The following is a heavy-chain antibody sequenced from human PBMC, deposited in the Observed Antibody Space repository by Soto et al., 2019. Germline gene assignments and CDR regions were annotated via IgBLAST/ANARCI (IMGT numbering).Heavy chain of an antibody. Sequence: QVQLVQSGAEVKKPGSSVKVSCKASGGTFSSYAISWVRQAPGQGLEWMGGIIPIFGTANYAQKFQGRGTITAEEYTRTAYMELSSLISEDTAVYYCEGEGIAVAGPTFDYWGQGTLVTVSS. V-gene: IGHV1-69*01. CDR2: IIPIFGTA. J-gene: IGHJ4*02. D-gene: IGHD6-19*01. CDR3: EGEGIAVAGPTFDY. CDR1: GGTFSSYA.